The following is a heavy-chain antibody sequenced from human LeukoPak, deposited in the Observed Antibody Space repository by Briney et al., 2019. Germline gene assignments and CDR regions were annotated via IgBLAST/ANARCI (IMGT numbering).Heavy chain of an antibody. CDR3: ARLLWFGESPHFDY. CDR2: IYYSGST. D-gene: IGHD3-10*01. V-gene: IGHV4-59*12. Sequence: KASETLSLTCTVSGGSISSYYWSWIRQPPGKGLEWIGYIYYSGSTNYNPSLKSRVTISVDTSKNQFSLKLSSVTAADTAVYYCARLLWFGESPHFDYWGQGTLVTVSS. CDR1: GGSISSYY. J-gene: IGHJ4*02.